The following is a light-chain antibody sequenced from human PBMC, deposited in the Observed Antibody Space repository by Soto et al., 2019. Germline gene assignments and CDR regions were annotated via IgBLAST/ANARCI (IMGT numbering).Light chain of an antibody. J-gene: IGKJ5*01. CDR1: QSVTTY. Sequence: IVLTQSPSTLSLSPGERAHISCMASQSVTTYLAWYQQKPGQAPRLLIYDASDRATGIPARFSGSGSGTDFTLTISSLEPEDFAVYYCQQRSNWPPSITFGQGTRLEI. V-gene: IGKV3-11*01. CDR2: DAS. CDR3: QQRSNWPPSIT.